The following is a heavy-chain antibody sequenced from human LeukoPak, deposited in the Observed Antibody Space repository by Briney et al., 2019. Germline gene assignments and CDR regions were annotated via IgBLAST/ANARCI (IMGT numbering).Heavy chain of an antibody. Sequence: PGGSLRLSCAASGFTFSSYAMSWVRQAPGKGLEWVSVITYSGGTTYYADSVMGRFTISRDNSKNTLYLQMNSLRAEDTAVYYCASPPLPGRYFDWLSFDYWGQGTLVTVSS. V-gene: IGHV3-23*01. CDR1: GFTFSSYA. CDR2: ITYSGGTT. J-gene: IGHJ4*02. D-gene: IGHD3-9*01. CDR3: ASPPLPGRYFDWLSFDY.